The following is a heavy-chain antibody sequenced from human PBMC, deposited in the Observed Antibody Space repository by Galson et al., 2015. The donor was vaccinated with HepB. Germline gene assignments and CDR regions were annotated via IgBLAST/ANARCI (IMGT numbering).Heavy chain of an antibody. CDR2: ISYDGSNK. J-gene: IGHJ4*02. D-gene: IGHD6-19*01. CDR3: AKDPSVAGVPG. V-gene: IGHV3-30*18. Sequence: SLRLSCAASGFTFSSYGMHWVRQAPGKGLEWVAVISYDGSNKYYADSVKGRFTISRDNSKNTLYLQMNSLRAEDTAVYYCAKDPSVAGVPGWGQGTLVTVSS. CDR1: GFTFSSYG.